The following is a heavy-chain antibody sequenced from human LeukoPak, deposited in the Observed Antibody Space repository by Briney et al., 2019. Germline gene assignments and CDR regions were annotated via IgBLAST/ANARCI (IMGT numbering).Heavy chain of an antibody. Sequence: PGGSLRLSCAASGFTFSSYAMHWVRQAPGKGLEWVSAISNYGGTTLYADSVRGRFIISRDNSKNTLYLQMSSLRVEDTALYYCAASITMIDDALNMWGQGTMITASS. CDR1: GFTFSSYA. V-gene: IGHV3-23*01. CDR3: AASITMIDDALNM. CDR2: ISNYGGTT. D-gene: IGHD3-22*01. J-gene: IGHJ3*02.